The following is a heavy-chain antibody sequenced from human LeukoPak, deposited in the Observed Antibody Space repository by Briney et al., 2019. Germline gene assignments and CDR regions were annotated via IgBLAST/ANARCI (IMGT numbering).Heavy chain of an antibody. CDR1: GYTFTGYY. J-gene: IGHJ4*02. CDR2: INPNSGGT. CDR3: ARDPLKGRGPHMY. Sequence: AAVKVSCKASGYTFTGYYMHWVRQAPVQGLEWMGWINPNSGGTNYAQKFQGRVTMTRDTSISTAYMELSRLRSDDTAVYYCARDPLKGRGPHMYWGQGTLVTVSS. V-gene: IGHV1-2*02. D-gene: IGHD2-21*01.